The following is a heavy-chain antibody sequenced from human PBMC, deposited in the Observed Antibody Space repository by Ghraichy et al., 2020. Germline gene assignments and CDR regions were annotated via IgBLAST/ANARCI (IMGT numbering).Heavy chain of an antibody. Sequence: GGSLRLSCAASGVTFSSYAMSWVRQAPGKGLEWVSGISGNGGTTSYAGSVKGRFTISRDNSKNTVYLQMHSLRAEDTAVYYCAKREGEYYESSGLFGHYFDYWGQGTLVTVSS. CDR1: GVTFSSYA. D-gene: IGHD3-22*01. J-gene: IGHJ4*02. CDR3: AKREGEYYESSGLFGHYFDY. CDR2: ISGNGGTT. V-gene: IGHV3-23*01.